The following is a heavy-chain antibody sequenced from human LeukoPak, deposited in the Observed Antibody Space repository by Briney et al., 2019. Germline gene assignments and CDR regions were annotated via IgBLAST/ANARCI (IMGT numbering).Heavy chain of an antibody. J-gene: IGHJ4*02. CDR1: GYTFTSYG. CDR2: ISAYNGNT. CDR3: ARGALEYSSSSGDY. D-gene: IGHD6-6*01. Sequence: ASVKVSCKASGYTFTSYGISWVRQAPGQGLEWMEWISAYNGNTNYAQKFQGRVTITTDESTSTAYMELSSLRSEDTAVYYCARGALEYSSSSGDYWGQGTLVTVSS. V-gene: IGHV1-18*01.